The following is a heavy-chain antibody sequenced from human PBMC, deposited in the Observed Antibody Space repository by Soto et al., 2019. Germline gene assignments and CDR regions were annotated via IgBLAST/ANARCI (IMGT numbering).Heavy chain of an antibody. V-gene: IGHV1-8*01. CDR3: ARGSGCSSTSCSNWFDP. CDR1: GYTLTSYD. J-gene: IGHJ5*02. CDR2: MNPNSGNT. Sequence: ASVKVSCKASGYTLTSYDINWVRQATGQGLEWMGWMNPNSGNTGYAQKFQGRVTMTRNTSISTAYMELSSLRSEDTAVYYCARGSGCSSTSCSNWFDPWGQGTLVTVS. D-gene: IGHD2-2*01.